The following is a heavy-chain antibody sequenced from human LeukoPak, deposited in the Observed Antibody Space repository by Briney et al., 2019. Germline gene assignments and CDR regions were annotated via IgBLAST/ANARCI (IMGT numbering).Heavy chain of an antibody. CDR1: GFTFSSNW. Sequence: GGSLRLSCAASGFTFSSNWMSWVRQAPGKGLEWVAIIKQDGSEKYYVDSVKRRFTISRDNAKNSLYLQMNSLRAEDTAVYFCARDRLENWGQGTLVTVSS. J-gene: IGHJ4*02. CDR2: IKQDGSEK. CDR3: ARDRLEN. V-gene: IGHV3-7*01.